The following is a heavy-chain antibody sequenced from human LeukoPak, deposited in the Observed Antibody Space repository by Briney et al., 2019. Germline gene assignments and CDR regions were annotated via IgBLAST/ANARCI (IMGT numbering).Heavy chain of an antibody. J-gene: IGHJ1*01. CDR2: ISHSGSVV. CDR3: VRDRTIERFGSSGFQH. V-gene: IGHV3-11*01. CDR1: GFTFSDYY. Sequence: GGSLRLSCAASGFTFSDYYMSWVRQAPGKGLEWLSYISHSGSVVYYADSVKGRFTISRDNAKNSLYLQMYSLRVEDTAIYYCVRDRTIERFGSSGFQHWGRGTLVTVSS. D-gene: IGHD1-1*01.